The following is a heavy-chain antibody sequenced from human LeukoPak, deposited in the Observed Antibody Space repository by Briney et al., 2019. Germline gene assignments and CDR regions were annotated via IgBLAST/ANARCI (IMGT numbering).Heavy chain of an antibody. CDR3: ARDLSTSSNWELDY. J-gene: IGHJ4*02. D-gene: IGHD1-1*01. CDR1: GYTFTNYA. CDR2: ISGYNGDT. Sequence: ASVKVSCKASGYTFTNYAVTWVRQAPGQGLEWMGWISGYNGDTLFAQKFQGRVAVTTDTPTSTAYMELSTLRSDDTAVYYCARDLSTSSNWELDYWGQGTLVTVSS. V-gene: IGHV1-18*01.